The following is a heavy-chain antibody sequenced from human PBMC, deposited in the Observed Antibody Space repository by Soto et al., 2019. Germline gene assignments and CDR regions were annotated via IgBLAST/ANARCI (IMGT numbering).Heavy chain of an antibody. J-gene: IGHJ4*02. Sequence: GGSLRLSCAASGFTFSNYEMNWVRQAPGKGLEWISYISSVSSTIYYADSVKGRFTISRDNAKNSLYLQMNSLRAEDTAVYYCARESTAPVTNFDYWGQGTLVTVSS. D-gene: IGHD4-17*01. V-gene: IGHV3-48*03. CDR1: GFTFSNYE. CDR3: ARESTAPVTNFDY. CDR2: ISSVSSTI.